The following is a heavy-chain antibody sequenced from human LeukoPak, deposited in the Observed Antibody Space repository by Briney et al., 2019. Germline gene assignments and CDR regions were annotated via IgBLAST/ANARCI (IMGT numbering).Heavy chain of an antibody. V-gene: IGHV3-9*01. Sequence: GGSLRLSCAASGFTFDDYAMHWVRQAPGKGLEWVSGISWNSGSIGYVDSVKGRFTISRDNAKNSLYLQMNSLRAEDTALYYCAKDSSSWYYFDYWGQGTLVTVSS. J-gene: IGHJ4*02. CDR2: ISWNSGSI. CDR1: GFTFDDYA. D-gene: IGHD6-13*01. CDR3: AKDSSSWYYFDY.